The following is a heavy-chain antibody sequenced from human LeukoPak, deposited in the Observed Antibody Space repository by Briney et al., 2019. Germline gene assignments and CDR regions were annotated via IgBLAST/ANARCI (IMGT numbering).Heavy chain of an antibody. CDR1: GGSFSGYY. J-gene: IGHJ4*02. D-gene: IGHD6-19*01. CDR3: ASRITVAGNYFDY. Sequence: SETLSLTCAVYGGSFSGYYWSWIRQPPGKGLEWIGEINHSGGTNYNPSLKSRVTISVDTSKNQFSLKLSSVTAADTAVYYCASRITVAGNYFDYWGQGTLVTVSS. CDR2: INHSGGT. V-gene: IGHV4-34*01.